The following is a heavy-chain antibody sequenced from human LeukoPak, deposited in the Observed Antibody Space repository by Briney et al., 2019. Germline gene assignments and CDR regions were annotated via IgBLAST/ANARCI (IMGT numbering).Heavy chain of an antibody. J-gene: IGHJ6*03. CDR2: IYTSGST. CDR1: GGSISSGGYY. Sequence: SETLSLTCTVSGGSISSGGYYWSWIRQPAGKGLEWIGRIYTSGSTNYNPSLKSRVTMSVDTSKNQFSLKLSSVTAADTAVYYCARGARTVVRGYYYYYMDVWGKGTTVTVSS. CDR3: ARGARTVVRGYYYYYMDV. V-gene: IGHV4-61*02. D-gene: IGHD4-23*01.